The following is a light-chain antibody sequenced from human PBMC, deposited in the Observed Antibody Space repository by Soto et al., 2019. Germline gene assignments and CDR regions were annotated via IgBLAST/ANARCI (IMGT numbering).Light chain of an antibody. V-gene: IGLV2-11*01. CDR1: SNDVGGYDY. J-gene: IGLJ1*01. CDR2: DVN. CDR3: CSSVGSYIYV. Sequence: QSVLTQPRAVSGSPGESVTISCTGTSNDVGGYDYVAWYQHHPGKAPKLVIFDVNRRPSGVPHRFSGSKSDNTASLTISGLQAEDEADYCCCSSVGSYIYVFGTGTKVTVL.